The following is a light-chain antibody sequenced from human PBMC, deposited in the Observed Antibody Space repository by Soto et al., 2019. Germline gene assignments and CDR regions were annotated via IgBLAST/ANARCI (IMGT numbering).Light chain of an antibody. CDR2: DAS. CDR1: QSVSSY. Sequence: EIVLAQSPATLSLSPGERATLSCRASQSVSSYLAWYQQKPGQAPRLLIYDASNRATGIPARFSGSGSEAEFALTISTLQSEDFAVYYCQQYSVWPLTFGGGTKVDIK. V-gene: IGKV3-11*01. J-gene: IGKJ4*01. CDR3: QQYSVWPLT.